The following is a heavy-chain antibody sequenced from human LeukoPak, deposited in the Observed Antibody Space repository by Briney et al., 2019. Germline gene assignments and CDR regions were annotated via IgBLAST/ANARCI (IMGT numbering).Heavy chain of an antibody. CDR2: IYYSGST. J-gene: IGHJ5*02. V-gene: IGHV4-59*01. CDR1: GGSISSYY. Sequence: SETLSLTCTVSGGSISSYYWSWIRQPPGKGLEWIGYIYYSGSTNYNPSLKSRVTISVDTSKNQFSLKVSSVTAADTAVYYCARHGTTGTDLNWFDPWGQGTLVTVSS. D-gene: IGHD1-1*01. CDR3: ARHGTTGTDLNWFDP.